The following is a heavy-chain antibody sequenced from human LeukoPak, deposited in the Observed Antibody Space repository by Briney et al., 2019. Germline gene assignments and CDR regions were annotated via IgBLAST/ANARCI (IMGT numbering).Heavy chain of an antibody. CDR3: ARLGMDDILTGGVDV. J-gene: IGHJ6*04. V-gene: IGHV1-2*02. CDR1: GYTFTGYY. D-gene: IGHD3-9*01. CDR2: INPNSGGT. Sequence: ASVKVSCKASGYTFTGYYMHWVRQAPGQGLEWMGWINPNSGGTNYAQKFQGRVTMTRDTSISTAYMGLSRLRSDDTAVYYCARLGMDDILTGGVDVWGKGTTVTISS.